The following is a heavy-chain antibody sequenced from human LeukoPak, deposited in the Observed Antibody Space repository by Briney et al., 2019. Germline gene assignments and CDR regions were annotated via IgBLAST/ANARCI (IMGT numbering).Heavy chain of an antibody. Sequence: SETRSLTCTVSGGSISISSDYWGWIRQPPGKGLEWIGDIYYSGTTNYNPSLKSRVTMSVDTSKNQFSLKLNSATAADTAVYYCARRLSTRSYYLDDWGQGTLVTVSS. CDR3: ARRLSTRSYYLDD. CDR2: IYYSGTT. CDR1: GGSISISSDY. D-gene: IGHD2/OR15-2a*01. J-gene: IGHJ4*02. V-gene: IGHV4-39*01.